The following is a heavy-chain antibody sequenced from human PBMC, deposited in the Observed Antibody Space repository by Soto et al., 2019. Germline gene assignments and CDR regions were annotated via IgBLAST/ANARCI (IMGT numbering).Heavy chain of an antibody. J-gene: IGHJ6*04. Sequence: QVQLVESGGGVVQPGRSLRLSCAASGLTFTRFGMHWVRQAPGKGLEWVAVMSYDGSKQYYGDSVKGRFTISSDNSQNTLYLQMNSLRTEDTAVYYCAKAHVYPYGDPDYYYYCGMDVWGEGTTVTVSS. V-gene: IGHV3-30*18. D-gene: IGHD4-17*01. CDR2: MSYDGSKQ. CDR3: AKAHVYPYGDPDYYYYCGMDV. CDR1: GLTFTRFG.